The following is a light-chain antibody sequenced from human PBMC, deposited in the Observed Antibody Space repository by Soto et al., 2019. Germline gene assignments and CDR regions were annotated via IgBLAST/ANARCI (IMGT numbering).Light chain of an antibody. CDR3: QQRSNWPSTT. CDR1: QSVSSY. V-gene: IGKV3-11*01. Sequence: EIVLTQSPATLSLSPGERATLSCRASQSVSSYLAWYQQKPGQAPRLLIYYGSNRATSIPARFSGSGSVTDFILTISSLEPEDFVVFYCQQRSNWPSTTFGGGTKVEIK. J-gene: IGKJ4*01. CDR2: YGS.